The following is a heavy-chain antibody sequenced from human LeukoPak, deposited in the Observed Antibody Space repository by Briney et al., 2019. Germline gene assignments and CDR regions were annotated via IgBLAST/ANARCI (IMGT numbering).Heavy chain of an antibody. CDR3: ATGRDPYKTGH. V-gene: IGHV4-59*01. CDR2: ICDKGHT. Sequence: SETLSLTCTFSGGSFSPAHWSWIRQPPGKGLEWIGVICDKGHTDYNPSLKSRVTISVDTAKRQFSLKLTSLAAADTAVYYCATGRDPYKTGHWGQGTLVTISS. D-gene: IGHD3-10*01. J-gene: IGHJ4*02. CDR1: GGSFSPAH.